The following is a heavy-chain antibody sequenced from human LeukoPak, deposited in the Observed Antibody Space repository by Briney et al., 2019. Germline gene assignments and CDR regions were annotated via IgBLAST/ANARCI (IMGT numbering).Heavy chain of an antibody. J-gene: IGHJ4*02. V-gene: IGHV1-8*01. D-gene: IGHD6-13*01. Sequence: ASVKVSCKASGYTFTSHDINWVRQATGQGLEWMGWMNPNSGNTGYAQKFQGRVTMTRNTSISTAYMEVSSLGSEDTAVYYCARRIAAAGTTLGYWGQGTLVTVSS. CDR1: GYTFTSHD. CDR2: MNPNSGNT. CDR3: ARRIAAAGTTLGY.